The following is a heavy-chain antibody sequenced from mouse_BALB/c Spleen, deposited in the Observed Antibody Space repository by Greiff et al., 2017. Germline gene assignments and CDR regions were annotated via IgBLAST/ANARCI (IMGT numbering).Heavy chain of an antibody. Sequence: EVKLMESGPELGKPGASVKISCKASGYSFTGYNMYWVKQSHRKSLEWIGYIDPYNGGTSYNQKSKGKATLTVDKSSSTAYMHLNSLTSEDSAIYYCARAYRYDKAMDYWGQGTSVTVSS. D-gene: IGHD2-14*01. V-gene: IGHV1S135*01. CDR2: IDPYNGGT. CDR1: GYSFTGYN. J-gene: IGHJ4*01. CDR3: ARAYRYDKAMDY.